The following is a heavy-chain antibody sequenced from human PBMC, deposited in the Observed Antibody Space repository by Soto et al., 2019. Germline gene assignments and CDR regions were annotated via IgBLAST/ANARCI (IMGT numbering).Heavy chain of an antibody. CDR3: ASFNYYGSEMAY. CDR2: IIPIFGTA. J-gene: IGHJ4*02. D-gene: IGHD3-10*01. Sequence: SVKVSCKASGGTFSSYAISWVRQAPGQGLEWMGGIIPIFGTANYAQKFQGRVTITADESTSTAYMELSSLRSEDTAVYYCASFNYYGSEMAYWGQGTLVTVSS. V-gene: IGHV1-69*13. CDR1: GGTFSSYA.